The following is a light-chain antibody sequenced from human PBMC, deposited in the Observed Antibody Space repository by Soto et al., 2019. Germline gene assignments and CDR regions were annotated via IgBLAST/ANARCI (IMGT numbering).Light chain of an antibody. CDR3: QQYDSSPIT. Sequence: EIVLTQSPGTLSVSPGERVTFSCRAGQSVSSNLAWYQQKPCQAPSLLIYGASRRATGIPDRFSGSGSGTDFTLTISRLEPEDFAVYYCQQYDSSPITFGQGTRLDIK. V-gene: IGKV3-20*01. CDR2: GAS. CDR1: QSVSSN. J-gene: IGKJ5*01.